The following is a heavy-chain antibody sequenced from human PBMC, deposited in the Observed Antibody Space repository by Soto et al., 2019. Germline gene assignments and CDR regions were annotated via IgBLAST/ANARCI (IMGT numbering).Heavy chain of an antibody. J-gene: IGHJ3*02. CDR3: SRQGGGRWLQQDDAFDI. V-gene: IGHV5-51*01. CDR1: GYSFTSYW. CDR2: IYPGDSDT. D-gene: IGHD1-1*01. Sequence: GESLKISCKGSGYSFTSYWIGWVRQMPGKGLEWMGIIYPGDSDTRYSPSFQGQVTISADKSISTAYLQWSSLKASDTAMYFCSRQGGGRWLQQDDAFDIWGQGTMVTVSS.